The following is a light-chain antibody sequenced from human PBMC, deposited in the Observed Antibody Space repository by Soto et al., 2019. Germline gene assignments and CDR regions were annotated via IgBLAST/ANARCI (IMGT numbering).Light chain of an antibody. Sequence: DIQMTQSPSSLSASVGDRVTITCRAIQGISNYLAWYQQQPGKVPKLLIYVASTLQSGVPSRFSGSGSGTDFTLTISSLQPEDVATYYCQKHNSAPWTFGQGTKVEIK. J-gene: IGKJ1*01. CDR3: QKHNSAPWT. CDR1: QGISNY. V-gene: IGKV1-27*01. CDR2: VAS.